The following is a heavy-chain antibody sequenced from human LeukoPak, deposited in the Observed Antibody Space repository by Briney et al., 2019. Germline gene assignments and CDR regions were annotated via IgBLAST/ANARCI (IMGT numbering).Heavy chain of an antibody. V-gene: IGHV3-23*01. CDR2: INGSGGST. Sequence: GGSLRLSCAASGFTFSSYAMSWVRQTPGKGLEWVSAINGSGGSTYYADSVKGRFTISRDNSKNTLYLQMNSLRAEDTAVHYCAKLGDVRFSSSWGQGTLVTVSS. J-gene: IGHJ5*02. CDR3: AKLGDVRFSSS. D-gene: IGHD3-3*01. CDR1: GFTFSSYA.